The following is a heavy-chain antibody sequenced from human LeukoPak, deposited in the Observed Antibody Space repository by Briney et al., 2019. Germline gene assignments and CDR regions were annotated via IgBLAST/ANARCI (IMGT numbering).Heavy chain of an antibody. V-gene: IGHV3-30*04. Sequence: GGSLRLSCAASGFTFSSYAMHWVRQAPGKGLEWVAVISYDGSNKYYADSVKGRFTISRDNSKNTLYLQMNSLRAEDTAVYYCARDRVSLDVWGKGTTVTVSS. CDR1: GFTFSSYA. J-gene: IGHJ6*04. D-gene: IGHD5/OR15-5a*01. CDR3: ARDRVSLDV. CDR2: ISYDGSNK.